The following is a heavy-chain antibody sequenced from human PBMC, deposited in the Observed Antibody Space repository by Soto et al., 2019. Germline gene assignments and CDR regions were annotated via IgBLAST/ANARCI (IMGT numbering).Heavy chain of an antibody. J-gene: IGHJ6*02. D-gene: IGHD3-9*01. Sequence: GGSLRLSCAASGFTFSSYAMHWVRQAPGKGLEWVAVISYDGSNKYYADSVKGRFTISRDNSKNTLYLQMNSLRAEDTAVYYCAYLTIFVDGPTGYYGMDVWGQGTTVTVSS. CDR2: ISYDGSNK. CDR3: AYLTIFVDGPTGYYGMDV. V-gene: IGHV3-30-3*01. CDR1: GFTFSSYA.